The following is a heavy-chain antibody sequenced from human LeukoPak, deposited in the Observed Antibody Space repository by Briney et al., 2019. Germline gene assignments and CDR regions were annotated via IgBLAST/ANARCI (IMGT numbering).Heavy chain of an antibody. CDR3: ARGRGSAHYYGSGSRYFDY. Sequence: PSETLSLTCAVYGGSFSGYYWSWIRQPPGKGLEWIGEINHSGSTNYNPSLKSRVTISVDTSKNQFPLKLSSVTAADTAVYYCARGRGSAHYYGSGSRYFDYWGQGTLVTVSS. J-gene: IGHJ4*02. V-gene: IGHV4-34*01. CDR1: GGSFSGYY. CDR2: INHSGST. D-gene: IGHD3-10*01.